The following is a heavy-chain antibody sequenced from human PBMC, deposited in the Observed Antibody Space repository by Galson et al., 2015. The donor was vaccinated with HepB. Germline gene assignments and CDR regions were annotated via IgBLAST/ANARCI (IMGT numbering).Heavy chain of an antibody. J-gene: IGHJ3*02. CDR2: INHSGST. V-gene: IGHV4-34*01. CDR1: GGSFSGYY. Sequence: LSLTCAVYGGSFSGYYWSWIRQPPGKGLEWIGEINHSGSTNYNPSLKSRVTISVDTSKNQFSLKLSSVTAADTAVYYCARGHLYYDFWSGYYSAAFDIWGQGTMVTISS. D-gene: IGHD3-3*01. CDR3: ARGHLYYDFWSGYYSAAFDI.